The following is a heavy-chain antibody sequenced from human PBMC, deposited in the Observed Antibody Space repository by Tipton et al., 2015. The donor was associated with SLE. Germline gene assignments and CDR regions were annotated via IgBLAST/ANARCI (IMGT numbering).Heavy chain of an antibody. CDR1: GYSISSGYY. D-gene: IGHD3-22*01. V-gene: IGHV4-38-2*02. J-gene: IGHJ4*02. CDR3: ARDEYRYDTTGYHLLGHFDF. CDR2: IYHSGST. Sequence: GLVKPSETLSLTCTVSGYSISSGYYWGWIRQPPGKGLEWIGSIYHSGSTYYNPSLKSRVTISVDTSKNQFSLKLTSVTAADTAVYYCARDEYRYDTTGYHLLGHFDFWGQGTLVTVSS.